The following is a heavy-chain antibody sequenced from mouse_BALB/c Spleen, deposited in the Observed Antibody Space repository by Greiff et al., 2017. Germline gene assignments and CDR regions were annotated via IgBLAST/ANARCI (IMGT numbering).Heavy chain of an antibody. D-gene: IGHD1-1*02. Sequence: EVKLLESGPGLVKPSQSLSLTCTVTGYSITSDYAWNWIRQFPGNKRGWRGYISYSGSTSYNPSLKSRISITRDTSKNQFSLQLNSVTTEDTATYYCARYGPGYFDVWGAGTTVTVSS. V-gene: IGHV3-2*02. CDR2: ISYSGST. J-gene: IGHJ1*01. CDR1: GYSITSDYA. CDR3: ARYGPGYFDV.